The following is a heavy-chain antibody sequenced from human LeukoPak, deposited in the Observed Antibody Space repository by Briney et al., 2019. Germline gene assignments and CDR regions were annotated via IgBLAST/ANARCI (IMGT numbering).Heavy chain of an antibody. CDR1: GFTFSSYA. CDR3: ARDVLGSGSRFDY. Sequence: GGSLRLSCAASGFTFSSYAMHWVRQAPGKGLEWVAVISYDGSNKYYADSAKGRFTISRDNSKNTLYLQMNSLRAEDTAVYYCARDVLGSGSRFDYWGQGTLVTVSS. D-gene: IGHD1-26*01. V-gene: IGHV3-30-3*01. J-gene: IGHJ4*02. CDR2: ISYDGSNK.